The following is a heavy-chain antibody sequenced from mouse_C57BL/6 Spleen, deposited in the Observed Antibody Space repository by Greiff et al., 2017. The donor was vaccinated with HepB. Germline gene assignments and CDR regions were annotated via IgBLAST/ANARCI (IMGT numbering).Heavy chain of an antibody. Sequence: QVQLQQSGAELARPGASVKLSCKASGYTFTSYGISWVKQRTGQGLEWIGEIYPRSGNTYYNEKFKGKATLTADKSYSTAYMELRSLTSEDAAVYFCARDGSSAMDYWGQGTSVTVSS. V-gene: IGHV1-81*01. CDR1: GYTFTSYG. CDR2: IYPRSGNT. CDR3: ARDGSSAMDY. J-gene: IGHJ4*01. D-gene: IGHD1-1*01.